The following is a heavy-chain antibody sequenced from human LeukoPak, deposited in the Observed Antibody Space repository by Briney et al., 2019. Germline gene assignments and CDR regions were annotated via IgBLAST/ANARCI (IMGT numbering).Heavy chain of an antibody. J-gene: IGHJ6*03. D-gene: IGHD3-9*01. Sequence: SETLSLTCTVSGGSISSYYWSWIRQPAGKGLEWIGRIYTSGSTNYNPSLKSRVTMSVDTSKNQFSLKLSSVTAADTAVYYCARDSIVSFAYYYYMDVWGKGTTVTVSS. CDR3: ARDSIVSFAYYYYMDV. V-gene: IGHV4-4*07. CDR2: IYTSGST. CDR1: GGSISSYY.